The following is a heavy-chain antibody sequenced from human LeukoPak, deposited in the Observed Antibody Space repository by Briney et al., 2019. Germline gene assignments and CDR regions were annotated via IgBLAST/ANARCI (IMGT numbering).Heavy chain of an antibody. Sequence: GGSLRLSCAASGFTFSSYSMNWVRQAPGKGLEWVSSISGSGGSTYYADSVKGRFTISRDNSKNTLYLQMNSLRAEDTAVYYCAKGRLGYCSSTSCYRDYYYYYGMDVWGQGTTVTVSS. J-gene: IGHJ6*02. V-gene: IGHV3-23*01. CDR3: AKGRLGYCSSTSCYRDYYYYYGMDV. CDR1: GFTFSSYS. D-gene: IGHD2-2*01. CDR2: ISGSGGST.